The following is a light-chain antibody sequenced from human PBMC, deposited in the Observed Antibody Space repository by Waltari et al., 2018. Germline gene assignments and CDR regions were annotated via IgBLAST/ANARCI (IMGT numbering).Light chain of an antibody. J-gene: IGKJ1*01. CDR2: KAS. CDR3: HQYHIYPGT. Sequence: DIQMTQSPSTLSASVGDRVTITCRASQSISTWLAWYHQRPGEAPNLLIYKASSLEGGVPSRVSGSGSGTEFTRTISSLQPDDFATYYCHQYHIYPGTFGQGTKVEIK. CDR1: QSISTW. V-gene: IGKV1-5*03.